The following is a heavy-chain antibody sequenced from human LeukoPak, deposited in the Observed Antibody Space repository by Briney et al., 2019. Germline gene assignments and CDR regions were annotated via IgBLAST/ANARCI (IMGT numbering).Heavy chain of an antibody. Sequence: SETLSLTCTVSGGSISSSSYYWGWIRQPPGKGLEWIGSIYYSGSTYYNPSLKSRVTISVDTSKNQFSLKPSSVTAADTAVYYCAGERAGNYFDYWGQGTLVTVSS. CDR1: GGSISSSSYY. CDR3: AGERAGNYFDY. CDR2: IYYSGST. V-gene: IGHV4-39*07. J-gene: IGHJ4*02. D-gene: IGHD1-14*01.